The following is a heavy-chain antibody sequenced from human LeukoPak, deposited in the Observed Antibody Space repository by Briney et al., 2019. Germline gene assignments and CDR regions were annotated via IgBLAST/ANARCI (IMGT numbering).Heavy chain of an antibody. V-gene: IGHV3-43*02. D-gene: IGHD3-22*01. CDR1: GFTFDDYA. J-gene: IGHJ4*02. CDR2: ISGDGGST. CDR3: AKGRLETYYYDSSGLGPPGH. Sequence: GGSLRLSCAASGFTFDDYAMHWVRQAPGKGLEGVSLISGDGGSTYYADSVKGRFTISRDNSKNSLYLQMNSLRTEDTALYYCAKGRLETYYYDSSGLGPPGHWGQGTLVTVSS.